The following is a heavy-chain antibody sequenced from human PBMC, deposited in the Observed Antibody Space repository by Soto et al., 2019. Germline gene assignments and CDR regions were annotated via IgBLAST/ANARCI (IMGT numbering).Heavy chain of an antibody. J-gene: IGHJ6*04. D-gene: IGHD6-19*01. CDR3: AKHLLAVAVYLQGMDV. Sequence: GGSLRLSCAASGFTFSSYAMHWVRQAPGKGLEWVAVISYDGSNKNHGDTVKGRFTISRDNSKNTLYLQMNSLRAEDTAVYYCAKHLLAVAVYLQGMDVGGKGTRVTVP. CDR1: GFTFSSYA. V-gene: IGHV3-30-3*02. CDR2: ISYDGSNK.